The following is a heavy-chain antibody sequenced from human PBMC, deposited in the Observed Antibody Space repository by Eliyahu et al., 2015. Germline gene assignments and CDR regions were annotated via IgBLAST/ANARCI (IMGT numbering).Heavy chain of an antibody. CDR2: IFSNDEK. CDR3: ARITRRAARPNYYYMDV. CDR1: GFSLSNARMG. J-gene: IGHJ6*03. Sequence: QVTLKESGPVLVKPTETLTLTCTVXGFSLSNARMGVSWIRQPPGKALEWLAHIFSNDEKSYSTSLKSRLTISKDTSKSQVVLTMTNMDPVDTATYYCARITRRAARPNYYYMDVWGKGTTVTVSS. D-gene: IGHD6-6*01. V-gene: IGHV2-26*01.